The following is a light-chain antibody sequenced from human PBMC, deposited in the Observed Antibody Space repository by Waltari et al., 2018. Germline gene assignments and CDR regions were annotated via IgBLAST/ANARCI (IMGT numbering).Light chain of an antibody. CDR3: QKYDSAPRT. V-gene: IGKV1-39*01. CDR1: RTISIY. J-gene: IGKJ1*01. CDR2: VAT. Sequence: DIQMTQSPSSLSASVGDSVPIPCRASRTISIYLNWYQQKPGKAPQLLIYVATNLQSGVPSRFSGSGSGTDFSLTISSLQPEDVATYYCQKYDSAPRTFGQGTKVEIK.